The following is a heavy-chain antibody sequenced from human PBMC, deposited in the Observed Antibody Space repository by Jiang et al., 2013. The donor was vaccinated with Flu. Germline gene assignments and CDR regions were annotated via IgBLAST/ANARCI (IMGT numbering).Heavy chain of an antibody. D-gene: IGHD2-2*03. CDR1: GYTFTSYY. CDR3: ARDLGSDYYYYGMDV. CDR2: INPSGGST. V-gene: IGHV1-46*01. J-gene: IGHJ6*02. Sequence: VSCKASGYTFTSYYMHWVRQAPGQGLEWMGIINPSGGSTSYAQKFQGRVTMTRDTSTSTVYMELSSLRSEDTAVYYCARDLGSDYYYYGMDVWGQGTTVTVSS.